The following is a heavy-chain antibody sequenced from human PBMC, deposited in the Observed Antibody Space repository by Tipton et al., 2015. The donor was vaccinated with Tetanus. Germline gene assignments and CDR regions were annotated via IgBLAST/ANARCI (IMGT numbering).Heavy chain of an antibody. V-gene: IGHV4-31*03. D-gene: IGHD6-13*01. CDR2: ISNSGTT. Sequence: TLSLTCTVSGGSIDDDNFYWGWIRQPPGAALEWIGHISNSGTTNYNASLKGRVTISVDTSTNQFFLRLGSVTAADTAVYSCARVDTGSWDGDFDYWGQGALVTVSS. CDR1: GGSIDDDNFY. J-gene: IGHJ4*02. CDR3: ARVDTGSWDGDFDY.